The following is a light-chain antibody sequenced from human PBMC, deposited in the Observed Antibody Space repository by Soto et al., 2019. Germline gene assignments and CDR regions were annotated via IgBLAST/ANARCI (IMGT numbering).Light chain of an antibody. CDR2: GNN. J-gene: IGLJ2*01. Sequence: QSVLTQPPAVSGAPGQRVTISCTGSSSNIGAGYEVHWYQQLPGKAPKLLIYGNNNRPSGVPDRFSGSRSGTSASLAITGLQAEDEADYYCQSYGNSRSGDVVFGGGTNLTVL. CDR1: SSNIGAGYE. CDR3: QSYGNSRSGDVV. V-gene: IGLV1-40*01.